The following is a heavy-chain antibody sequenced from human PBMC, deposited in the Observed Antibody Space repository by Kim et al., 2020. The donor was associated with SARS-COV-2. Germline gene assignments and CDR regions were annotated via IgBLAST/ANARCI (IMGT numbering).Heavy chain of an antibody. J-gene: IGHJ1*01. CDR3: ARGMGRLWGYFQH. CDR2: INHSGST. Sequence: SETLSLTCAVYGGSFSGYYWSWIRQPPGKGLEWIGEINHSGSTNYNPSLKSRVTISVDTSKNQFSLKLSSVTAADTAVYYCARGMGRLWGYFQHWGQGTLVTVSS. CDR1: GGSFSGYY. D-gene: IGHD1-26*01. V-gene: IGHV4-34*01.